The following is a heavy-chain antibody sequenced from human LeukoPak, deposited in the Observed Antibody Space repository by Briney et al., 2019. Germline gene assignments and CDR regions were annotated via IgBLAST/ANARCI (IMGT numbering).Heavy chain of an antibody. CDR3: ARWRSGSSLFDY. CDR1: GGSISTYY. CDR2: IYHSGNT. V-gene: IGHV4-59*08. Sequence: SETLSLTCTVSGGSISTYYWSWIRQPPGKGLEWIGYIYHSGNTNYNPSLKSRVTISVDTSKNQFSLKLSSVTAADTAVYYCARWRSGSSLFDYWGQGTLVTVSS. J-gene: IGHJ4*02. D-gene: IGHD1-26*01.